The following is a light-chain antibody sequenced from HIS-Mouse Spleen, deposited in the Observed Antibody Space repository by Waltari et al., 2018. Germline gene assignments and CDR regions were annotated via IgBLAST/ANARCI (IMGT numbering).Light chain of an antibody. Sequence: QSALTQPASVSGSPGQSITISCTGTSSDVGSYNLGAWYQQHPGKAPKLMIYEGSKRPSGVSNRFSSSKSGNTASLTISGLQAEDEADYYCCSYAGSSTWVFGGGTKLTVL. CDR3: CSYAGSSTWV. CDR1: SSDVGSYNL. CDR2: EGS. J-gene: IGLJ3*02. V-gene: IGLV2-23*01.